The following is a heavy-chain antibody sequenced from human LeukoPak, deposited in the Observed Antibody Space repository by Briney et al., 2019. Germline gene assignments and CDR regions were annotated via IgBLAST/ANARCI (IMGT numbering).Heavy chain of an antibody. J-gene: IGHJ4*02. Sequence: GGSLRLSCAASGFTFSSYSMNWVRQAPGKGLEWVSYISSSSSTIYYADSVKGRFTVSRDNAKNSLFLQMNSLRAEDTAMYYCVTETTVTGWGYWGQGTLVTVSS. CDR1: GFTFSSYS. CDR3: VTETTVTGWGY. CDR2: ISSSSSTI. V-gene: IGHV3-48*04. D-gene: IGHD4-17*01.